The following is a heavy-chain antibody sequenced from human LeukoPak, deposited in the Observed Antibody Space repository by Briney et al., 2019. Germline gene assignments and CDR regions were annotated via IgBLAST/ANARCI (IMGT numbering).Heavy chain of an antibody. J-gene: IGHJ3*01. V-gene: IGHV3-33*08. D-gene: IGHD4/OR15-4a*01. CDR1: GFTFNTFC. Sequence: ARSLRLSCAASGFTFNTFCMHWVRQAPGKGLEWVAVIWYDGSNKYYADSVKGRFTISRDNSKNPLYLQMNSLRAEDTAVYYCARQSSATIVCAFSCWGQGTMVTVSS. CDR3: ARQSSATIVCAFSC. CDR2: IWYDGSNK.